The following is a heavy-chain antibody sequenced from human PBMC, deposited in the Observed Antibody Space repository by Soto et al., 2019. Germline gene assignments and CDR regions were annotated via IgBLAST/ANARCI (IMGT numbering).Heavy chain of an antibody. J-gene: IGHJ4*02. D-gene: IGHD6-19*01. CDR3: ARFSGESGWYDGGY. CDR2: ISYDGSNK. CDR1: GFTFSSYA. Sequence: QVQLVESGGGVVQPGRSLRLSCAASGFTFSSYAMHWVRQAPGKGLEWVAVISYDGSNKYYADSVKGRFTISRDNSKNTLCLQMNSLRAEDTAVYYCARFSGESGWYDGGYWGQGTLVTVSS. V-gene: IGHV3-30-3*01.